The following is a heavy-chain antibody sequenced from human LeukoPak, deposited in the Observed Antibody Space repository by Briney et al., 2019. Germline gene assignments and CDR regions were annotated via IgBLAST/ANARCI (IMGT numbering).Heavy chain of an antibody. CDR3: ARGGIKRTMIVVVSWYFDL. Sequence: SSETLSLTCAVYGGSFSGYYWSWIRQPPGKGLEWIGENNHSGSTNYNPSLKSRVTISVDTSKNQFSLKLSSVAAADTAVYYCARGGIKRTMIVVVSWYFDLWGRGTLVTVSS. V-gene: IGHV4-34*01. CDR1: GGSFSGYY. CDR2: NNHSGST. D-gene: IGHD3-22*01. J-gene: IGHJ2*01.